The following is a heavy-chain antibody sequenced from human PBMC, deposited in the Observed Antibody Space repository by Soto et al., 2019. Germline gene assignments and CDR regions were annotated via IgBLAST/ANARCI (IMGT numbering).Heavy chain of an antibody. Sequence: EVQLVESGGGLVQPGGSLRLSCVASGFTFSSYWMRWVRQAPGKGLEWVANIKQDGSEKYYVDSVKGRFTISRDNAKNSLYLQMNSLRAEDTAVYYCARDLASTTIPNYWGQGTLVTVSS. CDR1: GFTFSSYW. CDR3: ARDLASTTIPNY. D-gene: IGHD4-17*01. J-gene: IGHJ4*02. CDR2: IKQDGSEK. V-gene: IGHV3-7*04.